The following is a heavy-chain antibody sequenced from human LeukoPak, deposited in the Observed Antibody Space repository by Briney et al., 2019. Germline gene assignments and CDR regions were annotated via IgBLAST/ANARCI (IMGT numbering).Heavy chain of an antibody. CDR2: IKYDGTYT. CDR1: GFDFRNYY. V-gene: IGHV3-7*03. Sequence: PGGSLRLSCEASGFDFRNYYMSWVRQAPGKGLEWLANIKYDGTYTNYKDSVKGRLTLSRDNAKDSVYLQMNSLRAEDTAVYYCASRQGLGWHYVNWGQGTLVTVSS. CDR3: ASRQGLGWHYVN. D-gene: IGHD3-10*02. J-gene: IGHJ4*02.